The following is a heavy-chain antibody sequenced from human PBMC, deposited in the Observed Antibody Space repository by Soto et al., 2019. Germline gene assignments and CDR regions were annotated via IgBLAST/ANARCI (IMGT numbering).Heavy chain of an antibody. CDR3: GGGGGEGGGDI. CDR2: IYYSGST. J-gene: IGHJ3*02. Sequence: QVQLQESGPGLVKPSQTLSLTCTVSGGSISSGGYYWSWIRQHPGKGLEWIGYIYYSGSTYYNPSPKIRVTISVDPAKNQFSLELGSVTAGDRAVYYWGGGGGEGGGDIWGQGTMVTVSS. CDR1: GGSISSGGYY. D-gene: IGHD3-16*01. V-gene: IGHV4-31*03.